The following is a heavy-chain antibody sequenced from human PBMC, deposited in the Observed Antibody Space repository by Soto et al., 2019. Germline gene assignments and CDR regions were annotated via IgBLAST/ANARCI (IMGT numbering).Heavy chain of an antibody. J-gene: IGHJ6*02. CDR1: GFTFSSYE. V-gene: IGHV3-48*03. D-gene: IGHD5-18*01. Sequence: LRLSCAASGFTFSSYEMNWVRQAPGKGLEWVSYISSSGSTIYYADSVKGRFTISRDNAKNSLYPQMNSLRAEETAVYYCARALGLIQLSPPLGSDYYGMDVWGQGTTVTVS. CDR2: ISSSGSTI. CDR3: ARALGLIQLSPPLGSDYYGMDV.